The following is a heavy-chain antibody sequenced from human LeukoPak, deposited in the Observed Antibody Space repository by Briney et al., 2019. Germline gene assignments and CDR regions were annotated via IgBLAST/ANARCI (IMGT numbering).Heavy chain of an antibody. CDR2: FTGSCGNT. D-gene: IGHD3-9*01. V-gene: IGHV3-23*01. Sequence: PGASLRLSCGASVFTFSNYAVSWVRQAPGKGLEGVSAFTGSCGNTYYADSVKGRFTISRDNSKNTVFLQMNSLRAEDTAVYYCAKWGDYDVLTGYYVSDYWGQGTLVTVSS. CDR1: VFTFSNYA. J-gene: IGHJ4*02. CDR3: AKWGDYDVLTGYYVSDY.